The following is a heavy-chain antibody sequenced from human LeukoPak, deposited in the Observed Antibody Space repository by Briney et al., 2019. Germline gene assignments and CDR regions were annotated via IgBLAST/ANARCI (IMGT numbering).Heavy chain of an antibody. CDR2: ISGSSSYI. V-gene: IGHV3-21*01. CDR3: ASGDILTGYPIPFDY. Sequence: GGSLRLSCAASGFTFSSYEMNWVRRAPGKGLEWVSSISGSSSYIYYADSVKGRFTISRDNTKDSLYLQMNSLRSEDTGVYYCASGDILTGYPIPFDYWGQGTLVTVSS. J-gene: IGHJ4*02. D-gene: IGHD3-9*01. CDR1: GFTFSSYE.